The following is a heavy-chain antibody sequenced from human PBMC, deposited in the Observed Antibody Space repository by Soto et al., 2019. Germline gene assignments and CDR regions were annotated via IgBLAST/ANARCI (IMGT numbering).Heavy chain of an antibody. CDR2: ISSNGGST. D-gene: IGHD2-2*01. CDR3: ARVSYSSSTSCKAYYYYYMDV. CDR1: GFTFSSYA. Sequence: EVQLVESGGGLVQPGGSLRLSCAASGFTFSSYAMHWVRQAPGKGLEYVSAISSNGGSTYYANSVKGRFTISRDNSKNTLYLHMGSLRAEDMAVYYCARVSYSSSTSCKAYYYYYMDVWGKGTTVTVSS. J-gene: IGHJ6*03. V-gene: IGHV3-64*01.